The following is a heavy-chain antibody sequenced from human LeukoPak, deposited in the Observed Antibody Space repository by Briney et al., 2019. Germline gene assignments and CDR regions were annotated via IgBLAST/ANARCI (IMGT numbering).Heavy chain of an antibody. D-gene: IGHD3-10*01. V-gene: IGHV3-23*01. J-gene: IGHJ3*02. CDR3: AKPTLGDVIDAFDI. CDR1: GFTFSNYG. CDR2: ISGSGGST. Sequence: GGSLRLSCAASGFTFSNYGVSWVRQAPGKGLEWVSAISGSGGSTYYAESVKGRFTISRDSSKNTLYLQMNSLRGEDTAVYYCAKPTLGDVIDAFDIWGQGTMVTVSS.